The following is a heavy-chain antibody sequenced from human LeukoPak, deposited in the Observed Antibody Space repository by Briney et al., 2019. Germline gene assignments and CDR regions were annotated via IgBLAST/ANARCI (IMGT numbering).Heavy chain of an antibody. CDR3: AGNARASSDY. Sequence: SETLSLICAVYGGSFSGYYRSWIRQPPGKGLEWIGEINHSGSTNYNPSLKSRVTISVDTSKNQFSLKLSSVTAADTAVYYCAGNARASSDYWGQGTLVSASS. CDR1: GGSFSGYY. D-gene: IGHD2-2*01. CDR2: INHSGST. J-gene: IGHJ4*02. V-gene: IGHV4-34*01.